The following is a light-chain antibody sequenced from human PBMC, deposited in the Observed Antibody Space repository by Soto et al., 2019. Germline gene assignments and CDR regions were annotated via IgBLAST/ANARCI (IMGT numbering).Light chain of an antibody. CDR3: YSAADNTYV. V-gene: IGLV3-27*01. Sequence: SYELTQPSSVSVSPGQTARITCSGDVLAKKYARWFQQKPGQAPVLVIYKDSERPSGIPERFSGSRSGTTVTLTISGAQVEDEADYYCYSAADNTYVFGTGTKLTVL. CDR2: KDS. J-gene: IGLJ1*01. CDR1: VLAKKY.